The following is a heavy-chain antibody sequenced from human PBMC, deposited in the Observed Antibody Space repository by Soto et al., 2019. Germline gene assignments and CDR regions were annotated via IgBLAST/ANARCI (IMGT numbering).Heavy chain of an antibody. D-gene: IGHD4-17*01. CDR1: GGSISSSVYS. J-gene: IGHJ4*02. CDR3: ARVHGDYGRHFDY. Sequence: TLSLTCAVSGGSISSSVYSWSWIRQPLGKGLEWVGYIYHSGNTYYNPSLKSRVNISADRSKNQFSLKLSSVTAADTAVYFCARVHGDYGRHFDYWGQGTLVTVSS. CDR2: IYHSGNT. V-gene: IGHV4-30-2*01.